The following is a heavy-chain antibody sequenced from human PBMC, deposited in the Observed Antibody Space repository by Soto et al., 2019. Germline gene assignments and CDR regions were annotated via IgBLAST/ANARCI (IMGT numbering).Heavy chain of an antibody. CDR3: STSVYCRTTRCYYYYGLDV. CDR1: GGTFSSHS. Sequence: QVQLVQSGAEVKKPGSSVKVSCKVSGGTFSSHSINWVRQAPGQGPEWMGGIIPIFGTENYAQKFQGRVTTTADESTSTAYMELSSLTSEDTALYYCSTSVYCRTTRCYYYYGLDVWGQGTTVIVSS. V-gene: IGHV1-69*01. J-gene: IGHJ6*02. CDR2: IIPIFGTE. D-gene: IGHD2-2*01.